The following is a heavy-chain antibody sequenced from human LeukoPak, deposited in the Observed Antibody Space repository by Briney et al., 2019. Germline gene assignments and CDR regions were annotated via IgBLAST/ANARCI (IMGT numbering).Heavy chain of an antibody. CDR1: GGSISSSSYY. CDR2: IYYSGST. V-gene: IGHV4-39*07. Sequence: SETLSLTCTVSGGSISSSSYYWGWIRQPPGKGLEWIGSIYYSGSTYYNPSLKSRVTISVDTSKNQFSLKLSSVTAADTAVYYCARDQYCSSTSCYSRSRWFDPWGQGTLVTVSS. J-gene: IGHJ5*02. CDR3: ARDQYCSSTSCYSRSRWFDP. D-gene: IGHD2-2*01.